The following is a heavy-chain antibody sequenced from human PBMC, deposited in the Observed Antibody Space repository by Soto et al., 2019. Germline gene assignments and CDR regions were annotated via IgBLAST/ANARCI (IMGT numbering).Heavy chain of an antibody. CDR1: GGSISSSTYY. J-gene: IGHJ6*02. D-gene: IGHD4-17*01. V-gene: IGHV4-39*01. Sequence: QVQLQESGPGLVKPSETLSLTCTVSGGSISSSTYYWGWIRQPPGKGLVWIGFIYYSGSAYYNPSLKSRVTISIDTSKNQFSLKLTSVTAADTAVFYCARHGVDYGDYASYYYYGMDVWGRGTTVTVSS. CDR3: ARHGVDYGDYASYYYYGMDV. CDR2: IYYSGSA.